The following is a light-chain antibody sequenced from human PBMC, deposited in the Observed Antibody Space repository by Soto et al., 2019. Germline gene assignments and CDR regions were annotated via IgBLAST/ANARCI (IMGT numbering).Light chain of an antibody. V-gene: IGKV3-15*01. Sequence: EIVTTQSPATLSVSPGERVTLFCRASQSVNSRLAWYQQKPAQAPRLLIYDASTRATGIPARFSGSGSGTEFTLTISSLQSEDLAVYYCQQYKNWPPEYTFGQGTKLEIK. CDR1: QSVNSR. CDR3: QQYKNWPPEYT. CDR2: DAS. J-gene: IGKJ2*01.